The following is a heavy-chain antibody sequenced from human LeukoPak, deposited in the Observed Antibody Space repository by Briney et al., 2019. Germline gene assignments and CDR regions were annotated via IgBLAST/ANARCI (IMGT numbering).Heavy chain of an antibody. D-gene: IGHD1-14*01. J-gene: IGHJ5*02. V-gene: IGHV4-39*07. Sequence: SETLSLTCTVSGGSISSSSYYWGWIRQPPGKGLEWIGSIYYSGSTYYNPSLKSRVTISVDTSKNQFSLKLISVTAADMAVYYCARLNKPGWFDPWGQGTLVTVSS. CDR1: GGSISSSSYY. CDR3: ARLNKPGWFDP. CDR2: IYYSGST.